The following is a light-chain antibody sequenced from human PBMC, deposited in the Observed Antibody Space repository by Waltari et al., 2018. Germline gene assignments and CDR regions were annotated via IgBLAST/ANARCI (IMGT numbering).Light chain of an antibody. V-gene: IGKV4-1*01. CDR3: QQYYSSPNT. J-gene: IGKJ2*01. CDR1: QSVFHTNDKNY. Sequence: DIVMTQSPDSLAVSLGERAVINCKSSQSVFHTNDKNYLAWYKQKPGQPPKLLIYWASTRDSGVPDRFSGSGSGTDFTLAISSLQPEDVAVYVCQQYYSSPNTFGQGTKVEIK. CDR2: WAS.